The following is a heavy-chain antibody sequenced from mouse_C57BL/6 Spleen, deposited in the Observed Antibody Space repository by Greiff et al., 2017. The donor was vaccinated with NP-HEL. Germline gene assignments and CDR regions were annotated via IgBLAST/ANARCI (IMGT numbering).Heavy chain of an antibody. Sequence: VKLQESGPELVKPGASVKLSCKASGYTFTSYDINWVKQRPGQGLEWIGWIYPRDGSTKYNEKFKGKATLTVDTSSSTAYMELHSLTSEDSAVYFCARVNYYGSSPFAYWGQGTLVTVSA. D-gene: IGHD1-1*01. J-gene: IGHJ3*01. CDR2: IYPRDGST. CDR3: ARVNYYGSSPFAY. V-gene: IGHV1-85*01. CDR1: GYTFTSYD.